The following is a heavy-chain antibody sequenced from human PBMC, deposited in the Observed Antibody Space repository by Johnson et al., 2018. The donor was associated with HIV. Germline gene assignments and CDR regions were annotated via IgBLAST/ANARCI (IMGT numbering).Heavy chain of an antibody. D-gene: IGHD6-13*01. CDR2: IYNNDGT. V-gene: IGHV3-53*04. CDR1: GFPVSRNY. Sequence: VQLVESGGGVVQPGRSLRLSCAASGFPVSRNYMTWVRQAPGKGLECVSVIYNNDGTQYADSVKGRFTISRDNANNSLYLQMNSLRAEDTALYYCAKDMSSSWYRGAFDSWCHGQWSPSLQ. J-gene: IGHJ3*02. CDR3: AKDMSSSWYRGAFDS.